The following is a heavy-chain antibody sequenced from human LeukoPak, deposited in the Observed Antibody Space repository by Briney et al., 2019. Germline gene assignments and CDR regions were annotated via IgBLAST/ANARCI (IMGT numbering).Heavy chain of an antibody. V-gene: IGHV3-30*03. CDR2: ILHDGSNQ. CDR1: GFTLSSYG. D-gene: IGHD1-26*01. Sequence: PGGSLRLSCAACGFTLSSYGMQWVRQAPGKGGEGVADILHDGSNQYYADSVKGRFTISRDNSKNTLYLQMNSLRPEDTAVYYCASSGNYRIYYFDYWGQGTLVTVSS. J-gene: IGHJ4*02. CDR3: ASSGNYRIYYFDY.